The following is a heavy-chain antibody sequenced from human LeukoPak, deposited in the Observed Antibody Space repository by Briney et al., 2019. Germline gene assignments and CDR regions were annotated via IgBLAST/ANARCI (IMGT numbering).Heavy chain of an antibody. D-gene: IGHD1-26*01. CDR3: VARYNGHF. V-gene: IGHV3-23*01. CDR1: GFTFSSYA. J-gene: IGHJ4*02. CDR2: ISGSGGRT. Sequence: GGSLRLSCAASGFTFSSYAMSWVRQAPGKGLEWVSAISGSGGRTYYADSEKGRFTISRDDSKNTLYLQMNSLRVEDTAVYHCVARYNGHFRGQGTLVTVSS.